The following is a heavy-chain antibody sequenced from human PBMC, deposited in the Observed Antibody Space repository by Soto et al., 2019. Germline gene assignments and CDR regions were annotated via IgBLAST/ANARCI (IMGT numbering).Heavy chain of an antibody. V-gene: IGHV3-7*03. CDR1: VFTFTTYW. D-gene: IGHD3-10*01. CDR3: VRGGNGSGSYLGSS. J-gene: IGHJ5*02. Sequence: PGWSLRLSCVSSVFTFTTYWMSWVRQAPGKGLEWVANIRQDGGAQYYVDSVKGRFTISRENAKNSVYLQMDSLRVEDTAVYYCVRGGNGSGSYLGSSWGQGILVTVSS. CDR2: IRQDGGAQ.